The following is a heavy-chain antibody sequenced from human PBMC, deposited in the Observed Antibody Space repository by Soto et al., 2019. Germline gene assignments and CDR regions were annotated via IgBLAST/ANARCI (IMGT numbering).Heavy chain of an antibody. CDR3: ARGGGVGVAGSAAFDM. CDR1: GYPVTAYY. CDR2: INPATGAA. V-gene: IGHV1-2*02. J-gene: IGHJ3*02. D-gene: IGHD3-3*01. Sequence: QLHLVQSGAVVKKPGASVTVSCSASGYPVTAYYMHWVRQAPGRGLEWMGGINPATGAAKYTQTFQGRVTMTRGTSTSTGFMELGGLTSEDTAGFYWARGGGVGVAGSAAFDMWGQGTLVTVSS.